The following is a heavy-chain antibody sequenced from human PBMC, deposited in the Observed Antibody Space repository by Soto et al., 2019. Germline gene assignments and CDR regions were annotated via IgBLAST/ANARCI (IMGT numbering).Heavy chain of an antibody. D-gene: IGHD1-26*01. Sequence: GGSLRLSCAASGFTFSSYAMSRVRQAPGKGLEWVSAISGSGGSTYYADSVKGRFTISRDNSKNTLYLQMNSLRAEDTAVYYCAKIGGGALHGPAFDIWGRGTMVTVSS. CDR1: GFTFSSYA. CDR3: AKIGGGALHGPAFDI. CDR2: ISGSGGST. V-gene: IGHV3-23*01. J-gene: IGHJ3*02.